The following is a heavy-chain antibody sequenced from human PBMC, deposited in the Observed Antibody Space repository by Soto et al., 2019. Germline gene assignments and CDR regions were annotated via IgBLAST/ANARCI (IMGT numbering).Heavy chain of an antibody. CDR1: GFTFSSCG. J-gene: IGHJ6*02. V-gene: IGHV3-30*18. Sequence: GGSLRLSCAASGFTFSSCGMHWVRQAPGKGLEWVAVISYDGSNKYYADSVKGRFTISRDNSKNTLYLQMNSLRAEDTAVYYCAKDRDYCGGDCLEYYYYYGMDVWGQGTTVTVSS. D-gene: IGHD2-21*02. CDR3: AKDRDYCGGDCLEYYYYYGMDV. CDR2: ISYDGSNK.